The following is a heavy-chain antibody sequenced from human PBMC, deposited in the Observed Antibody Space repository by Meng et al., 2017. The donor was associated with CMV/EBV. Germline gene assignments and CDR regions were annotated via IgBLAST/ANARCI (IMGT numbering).Heavy chain of an antibody. D-gene: IGHD3-3*01. CDR1: GFTVSSNY. V-gene: IGHV3-53*01. J-gene: IGHJ6*02. CDR3: AQSGGTYDFWSGYYSSSDTYGMDV. CDR2: IYSGGST. Sequence: GESLKISCAASGFTVSSNYMSWVRQAPGKGLEWVSAIYSGGSTYYADSVKGRFTISRDNSKNTLYLQMNSLRAEDTAVYYCAQSGGTYDFWSGYYSSSDTYGMDVWGQGTTVTVSS.